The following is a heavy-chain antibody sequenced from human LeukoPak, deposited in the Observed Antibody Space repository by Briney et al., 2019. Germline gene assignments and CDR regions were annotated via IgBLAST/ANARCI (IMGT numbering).Heavy chain of an antibody. CDR2: IYHSGST. CDR3: ARLRGTTVVNYYFDY. Sequence: SETLSLTCTVSGGSISTSNYYWGWIRQPPGKGLEWIGSIYHSGSTYYNPSLKSRVTISVDTSKNQFSLKLSSVTAADTAVYYCARLRGTTVVNYYFDYWGQGTLVTVSS. CDR1: GGSISTSNYY. D-gene: IGHD4-23*01. J-gene: IGHJ4*02. V-gene: IGHV4-39*07.